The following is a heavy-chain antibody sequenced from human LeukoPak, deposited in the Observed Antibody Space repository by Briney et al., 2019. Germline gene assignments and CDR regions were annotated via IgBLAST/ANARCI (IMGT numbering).Heavy chain of an antibody. CDR2: VHASGSP. V-gene: IGHV4-4*07. D-gene: IGHD1-26*01. J-gene: IGHJ5*02. CDR1: GGSTSRHY. CDR3: ARVSYNAGSFISGGWFDP. Sequence: SETLSLTCDVSGGSTSRHYWAWIRLPAGKGLEWIGRVHASGSPDYSPSLKSRVTMSVDTSKNPVSLGLSSMTAADTAVYFCARVSYNAGSFISGGWFDPWGQGIRVTVSS.